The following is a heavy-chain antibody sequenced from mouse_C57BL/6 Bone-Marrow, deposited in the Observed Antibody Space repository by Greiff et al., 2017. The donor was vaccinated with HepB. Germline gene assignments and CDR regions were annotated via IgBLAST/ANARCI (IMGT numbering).Heavy chain of an antibody. D-gene: IGHD2-2*01. J-gene: IGHJ2*01. Sequence: QVQLQQSGAELARPGASVKLSCKASGYTFTSYGISWVKQRTGQGLEWIGEIYPRSGNTYYNEKFKGKATLTADKSSSTAYMELRSLTSEDSAVYFCARWLRRVFDYWGQGTTLTVSS. CDR2: IYPRSGNT. CDR1: GYTFTSYG. CDR3: ARWLRRVFDY. V-gene: IGHV1-81*01.